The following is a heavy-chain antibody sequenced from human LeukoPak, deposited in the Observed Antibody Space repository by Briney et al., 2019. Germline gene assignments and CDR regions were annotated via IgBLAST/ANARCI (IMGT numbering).Heavy chain of an antibody. CDR2: ISWNSGSI. Sequence: PGRSLRLSCAASGFTFDDYAMHWVRQAPGKGLEWVSGISWNSGSIGYADSVKGRFTISRDNAKNSLYLQMNSLRAEDTALYYCAKDMGSGDRWGGAFDIWGQGTMVTVSS. CDR3: AKDMGSGDRWGGAFDI. D-gene: IGHD6-19*01. V-gene: IGHV3-9*01. CDR1: GFTFDDYA. J-gene: IGHJ3*02.